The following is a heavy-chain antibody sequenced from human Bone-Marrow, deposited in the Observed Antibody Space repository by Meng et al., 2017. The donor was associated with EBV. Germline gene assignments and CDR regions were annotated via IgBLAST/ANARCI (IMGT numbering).Heavy chain of an antibody. D-gene: IGHD3-22*01. CDR2: IYYSGST. J-gene: IGHJ4*02. CDR3: ATDRDSSGYYRGFDY. Sequence: VQLQESGPGLVKPSETLSLTCTVSGGSVSSGSYYWSWIRQPPGKGLEWIGYIYYSGSTNYNPSLKSRVTISVDTSKNQFSLKLSSVTAADTAVYYCATDRDSSGYYRGFDYWGQGTLVTVSS. CDR1: GGSVSSGSYY. V-gene: IGHV4-61*01.